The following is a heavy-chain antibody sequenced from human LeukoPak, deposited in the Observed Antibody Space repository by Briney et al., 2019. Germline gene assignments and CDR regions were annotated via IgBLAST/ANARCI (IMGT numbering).Heavy chain of an antibody. V-gene: IGHV6-1*01. J-gene: IGHJ6*04. CDR3: AREDRYYDFWSGYSGLARTHMDV. Sequence: SQTLSLTCAISGDSVSSNSAAWNWIRQSPSRSLEWLGRTYYRSKWYNDYAVSVKSRITINPDTSKNQFSLQLNSVTPEDTAVYYCAREDRYYDFWSGYSGLARTHMDVWGKGTTVTVSS. CDR1: GDSVSSNSAA. CDR2: TYYRSKWYN. D-gene: IGHD3-3*01.